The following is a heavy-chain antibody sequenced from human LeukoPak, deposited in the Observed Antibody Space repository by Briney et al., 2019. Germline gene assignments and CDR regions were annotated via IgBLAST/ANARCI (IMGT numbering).Heavy chain of an antibody. CDR2: INHSGST. J-gene: IGHJ5*02. D-gene: IGHD3-10*01. CDR3: ATRVWFGELFWFDP. V-gene: IGHV4-34*01. CDR1: GGSFSGYY. Sequence: ASETLSLTCAVYGGSFSGYYWSWIRQPPGKGLEWIGEINHSGSTNYNPSLKSRVTISVDTSKNQFSLKLSSVTAADTAVYYCATRVWFGELFWFDPWGQGTLVTVSS.